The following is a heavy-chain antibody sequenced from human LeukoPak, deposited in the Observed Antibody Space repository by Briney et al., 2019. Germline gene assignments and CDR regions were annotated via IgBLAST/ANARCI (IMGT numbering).Heavy chain of an antibody. CDR3: ARNSGDF. CDR2: IYYSGST. J-gene: IGHJ4*02. D-gene: IGHD4-23*01. V-gene: IGHV4-39*07. CDR1: GGSISSSSYY. Sequence: SETLSLTCTVSGGSISSSSYYWGWIRQPPGKGLEWIGSIYYSGSTYYNPSLKSRVTMSLDASENQFSLKLSSVTAADTAMYYCARNSGDFWGQGTLVTVSS.